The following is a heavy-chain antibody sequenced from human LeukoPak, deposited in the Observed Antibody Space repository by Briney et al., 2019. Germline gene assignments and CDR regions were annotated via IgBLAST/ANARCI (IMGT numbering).Heavy chain of an antibody. CDR2: IYSRGNT. CDR3: ARARYSDGFGWFDY. D-gene: IGHD5-18*01. CDR1: SGSITNYY. Sequence: SESLSLTCTVSSGSITNYYWNWFRQPPGKTLEWIGWIYSRGNTNYNPPLRSRVTVSVDMSRNQFSLRLTSVTAADTAVYYCARARYSDGFGWFDYWGQGALVTISS. J-gene: IGHJ4*02. V-gene: IGHV4-59*01.